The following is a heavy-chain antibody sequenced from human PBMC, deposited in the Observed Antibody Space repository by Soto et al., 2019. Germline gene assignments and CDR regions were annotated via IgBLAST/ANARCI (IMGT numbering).Heavy chain of an antibody. Sequence: VQLVESGGGLVKPGGSLRLSCAASGFTFSSYSMNWVRQAPGKGLEWVSSISSSSSYIYYADSVKGRFTISRDNAKNSLYLQMNSLRAEDTAVYYCAREVAANYYYYGMDVWGQGTTVTVSS. CDR3: AREVAANYYYYGMDV. CDR1: GFTFSSYS. V-gene: IGHV3-21*01. CDR2: ISSSSSYI. J-gene: IGHJ6*02. D-gene: IGHD2-15*01.